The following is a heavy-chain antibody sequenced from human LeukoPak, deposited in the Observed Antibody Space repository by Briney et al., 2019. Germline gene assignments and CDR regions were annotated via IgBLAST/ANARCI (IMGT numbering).Heavy chain of an antibody. D-gene: IGHD1-26*01. Sequence: GALRLTCAASGFTFSSYGMHWVRQAPGKGLEWVAFLRYDGRNKYYADSVKGRLPGSRDNSQNTLYLQMINLRAEDTAVYYGARYRFSGSYPLDYWGQGTLVTVSS. CDR2: LRYDGRNK. CDR1: GFTFSSYG. CDR3: ARYRFSGSYPLDY. J-gene: IGHJ4*02. V-gene: IGHV3-30*02.